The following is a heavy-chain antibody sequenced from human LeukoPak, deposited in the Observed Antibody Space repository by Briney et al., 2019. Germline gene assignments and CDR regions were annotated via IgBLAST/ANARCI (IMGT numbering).Heavy chain of an antibody. D-gene: IGHD6-19*01. J-gene: IGHJ4*02. CDR2: INSDGTTT. V-gene: IGHV3-74*01. CDR1: GFTFSSYW. Sequence: GGSLRLSCAASGFTFSSYWMHWVRQGPGKELTWLSHINSDGTTTNYADSVKGRFTISRDNAKNTLYLQMNSLRVEDTAVYYCARFSSGWSPSGFDYWGQGTLVTVSS. CDR3: ARFSSGWSPSGFDY.